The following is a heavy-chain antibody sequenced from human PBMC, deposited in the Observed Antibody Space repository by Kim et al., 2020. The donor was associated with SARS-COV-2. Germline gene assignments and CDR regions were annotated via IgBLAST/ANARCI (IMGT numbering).Heavy chain of an antibody. D-gene: IGHD3-22*01. CDR1: GGSISSGRYY. CDR2: IYYSGST. J-gene: IGHJ3*01. CDR3: ARSLSITMIVVVINAF. V-gene: IGHV4-31*03. Sequence: SETLSLTCTVSGGSISSGRYYWSWIRQHPGKGLEWIGYIYYSGSTYSNPSLKSRVTISVDTSKNQFSLKLSSVTAADTAVYYCARSLSITMIVVVINAF.